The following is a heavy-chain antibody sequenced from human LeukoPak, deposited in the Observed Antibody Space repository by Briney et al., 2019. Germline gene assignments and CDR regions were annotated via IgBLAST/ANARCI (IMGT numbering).Heavy chain of an antibody. J-gene: IGHJ4*02. D-gene: IGHD2-2*01. CDR3: ARDLSDQLPADY. CDR2: ISAYNGNT. CDR1: GYTFTSYG. Sequence: ASVKVSCKASGYTFTSYGISWVRQAPGQGLEWMGWISAYNGNTNYAQKLQGRVTMTRDMSTSTVYMELSSLRSEDTAVYYCARDLSDQLPADYWGQGTLVTVSS. V-gene: IGHV1-18*01.